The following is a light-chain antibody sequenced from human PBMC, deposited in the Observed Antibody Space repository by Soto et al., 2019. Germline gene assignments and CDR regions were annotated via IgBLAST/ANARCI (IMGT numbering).Light chain of an antibody. CDR2: KGT. CDR3: CSSAPESTYV. V-gene: IGLV2-23*01. CDR1: SSDVGAYNS. J-gene: IGLJ1*01. Sequence: QSVLAQPASVSGSPGQSITISCTGTSSDVGAYNSVSWYQQHPHKAPQVIIYKGTQRPSGISNRFSGSTSGTVASLTISGLQADDEADDCCCSSAPESTYVFGTGTKVTVL.